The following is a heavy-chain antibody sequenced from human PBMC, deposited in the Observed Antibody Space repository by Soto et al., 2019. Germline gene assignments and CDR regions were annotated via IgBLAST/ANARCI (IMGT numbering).Heavy chain of an antibody. J-gene: IGHJ5*02. Sequence: SETLSLTCTASGYSISNGYYWGWIRQTPGKGLEWIGSIYHSGSTYYNPSLKSRVTISVDTSKNQFSLKLSSVTAADTAVYYCASAPYCTGGTCSLDNWFDPWGQGTLVTVSS. V-gene: IGHV4-38-2*02. D-gene: IGHD2-15*01. CDR1: GYSISNGYY. CDR2: IYHSGST. CDR3: ASAPYCTGGTCSLDNWFDP.